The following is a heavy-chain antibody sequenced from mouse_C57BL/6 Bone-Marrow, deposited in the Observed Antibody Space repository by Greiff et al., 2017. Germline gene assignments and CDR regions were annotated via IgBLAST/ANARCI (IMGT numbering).Heavy chain of an antibody. Sequence: VQLQQSGPGLVQPSQSLSITCTVSGFSLTSYGVHWVRQSPGKGLEWLGVIWRGGSTDYNAAFMSRLSITKDNSKSQVFFKMNSLQADDTAIYYCAKTAGTGDWYFDVWGTGTTVTVSS. J-gene: IGHJ1*03. CDR3: AKTAGTGDWYFDV. CDR2: IWRGGST. V-gene: IGHV2-5*01. CDR1: GFSLTSYG. D-gene: IGHD4-1*01.